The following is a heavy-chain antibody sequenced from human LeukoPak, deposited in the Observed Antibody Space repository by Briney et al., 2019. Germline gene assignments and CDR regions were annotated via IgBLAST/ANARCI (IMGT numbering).Heavy chain of an antibody. CDR2: ISGSGGST. D-gene: IGHD3/OR15-3a*01. V-gene: IGHV3-23*01. J-gene: IGHJ5*02. CDR3: ARETGRTRSAVWFDP. CDR1: GFTFSSYA. Sequence: GGSLRLSCAASGFTFSSYAMSWVRQAPGKGLEWVSAISGSGGSTYYADSGKGRFTISRDNSKNTLYLQMNSLRAEDTAVYYCARETGRTRSAVWFDPWGQGTLVTVSS.